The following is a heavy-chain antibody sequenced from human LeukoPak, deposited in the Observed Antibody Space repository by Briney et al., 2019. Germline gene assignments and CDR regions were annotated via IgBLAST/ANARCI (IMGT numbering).Heavy chain of an antibody. V-gene: IGHV6-1*01. D-gene: IGHD6-13*01. CDR2: TYHRSKWYN. CDR1: GDSVSSNSAA. Sequence: SQTLSLTCAISGDSVSSNSAAWNWIRQSPSRGLEWLGRTYHRSKWYNDYAVSVKSRITINPDTSKNQFSLQLTSVTPEDTGVYYCVRDWQQLALGYFDYWGQGTLVTVSS. CDR3: VRDWQQLALGYFDY. J-gene: IGHJ4*02.